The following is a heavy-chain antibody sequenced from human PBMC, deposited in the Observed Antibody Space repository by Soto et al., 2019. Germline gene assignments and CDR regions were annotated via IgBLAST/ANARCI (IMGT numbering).Heavy chain of an antibody. CDR3: ARARWKMATIMGCLDY. CDR2: VNRSGTT. CDR1: GGSFSGYY. D-gene: IGHD5-12*01. J-gene: IGHJ4*02. Sequence: SETLSLTCAVYGGSFSGYYWTWIRQSPEKGLEWIGEVNRSGTTYYNPSLKTRVTISVHTPKNQFSLKMSSVTAADTAVYYCARARWKMATIMGCLDYWGQGTLVTVSS. V-gene: IGHV4-34*01.